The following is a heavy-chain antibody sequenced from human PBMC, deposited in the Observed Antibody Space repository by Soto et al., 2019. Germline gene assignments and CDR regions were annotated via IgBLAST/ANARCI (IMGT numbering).Heavy chain of an antibody. CDR1: GFTFSSYS. V-gene: IGHV3-30-3*02. Sequence: QVQLVESGGGVVQRGGSLRLSCAASGFTFSSYSMNWVRQSPGKGLEWVAVISYDGNRIYYADSVKGRFTISRDNAKNTMFLQMSGLRPEDTAVDYCARGLVVTAKGWFDLWGQGTQVTVSS. CDR3: ARGLVVTAKGWFDL. J-gene: IGHJ5*02. D-gene: IGHD2-21*02. CDR2: ISYDGNRI.